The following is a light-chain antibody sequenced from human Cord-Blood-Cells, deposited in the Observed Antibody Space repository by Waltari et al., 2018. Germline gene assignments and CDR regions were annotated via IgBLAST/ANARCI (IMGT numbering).Light chain of an antibody. CDR1: QSVSSY. V-gene: IGKV3-11*01. J-gene: IGKJ4*01. CDR3: QQRSNWPPALT. Sequence: EIVLTQSPATLSLSPGERATLSCRASQSVSSYLAWYQQKPGQAPRLLIYDASNRATGIPARFSGSWSGTDFTLTNSSLEPEDFAVYYCQQRSNWPPALTFGGGTKVEIK. CDR2: DAS.